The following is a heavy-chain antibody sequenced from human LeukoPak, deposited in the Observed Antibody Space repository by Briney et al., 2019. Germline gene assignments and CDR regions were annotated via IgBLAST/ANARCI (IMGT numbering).Heavy chain of an antibody. J-gene: IGHJ4*02. Sequence: AGGSLRLSWGASGFTVSTEWMSSVRQAPGKGLEWVANINQDGSKKSYVDSVKGRYTISRDNAENSLYLQVNSLRVDDTAVYYCARSDSKSTVDYWGQGTLVTVS. V-gene: IGHV3-7*01. CDR1: GFTVSTEW. CDR3: ARSDSKSTVDY. CDR2: INQDGSKK. D-gene: IGHD2-21*01.